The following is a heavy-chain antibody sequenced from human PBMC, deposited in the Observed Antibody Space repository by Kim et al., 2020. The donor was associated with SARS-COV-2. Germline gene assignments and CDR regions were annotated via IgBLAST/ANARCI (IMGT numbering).Heavy chain of an antibody. CDR3: ARESGFGDSGMDV. Sequence: YAKGFNGRFVFSLATSVSTAYLQISSLKAEDTAVYYCARESGFGDSGMDVWGQGTTVTVSS. V-gene: IGHV7-4-1*02. D-gene: IGHD3-10*01. J-gene: IGHJ6*02.